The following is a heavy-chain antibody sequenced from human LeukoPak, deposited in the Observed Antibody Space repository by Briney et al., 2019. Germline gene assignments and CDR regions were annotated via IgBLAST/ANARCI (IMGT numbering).Heavy chain of an antibody. CDR2: IYYGGST. D-gene: IGHD3-22*01. J-gene: IGHJ4*02. Sequence: KPSETLSLTCAVSGGSIGSYYWSWIRQPPGKGLEWIGYIYYGGSTNYNPSLKSRVTISVDTSKNQFSLKLSSVTAADTAVYYCARHGYYYDSSGYRVYYFDYWGQGTLVTVSS. CDR3: ARHGYYYDSSGYRVYYFDY. V-gene: IGHV4-59*08. CDR1: GGSIGSYY.